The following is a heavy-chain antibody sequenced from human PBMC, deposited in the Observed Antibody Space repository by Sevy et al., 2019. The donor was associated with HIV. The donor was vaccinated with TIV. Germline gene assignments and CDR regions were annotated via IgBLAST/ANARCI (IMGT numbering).Heavy chain of an antibody. D-gene: IGHD1-7*01. CDR1: GFAFSGHY. Sequence: GGSLRLSCAASGFAFSGHYMSWVRQAPGKGLEWVAVTYSGGSTDYADSVKGRFTISRDNSMNKLYLQMQSLRAEDAAVYYCERGGITGTTGAFDIWGQGTLVTVSS. V-gene: IGHV3-53*01. CDR3: ERGGITGTTGAFDI. CDR2: TYSGGST. J-gene: IGHJ3*02.